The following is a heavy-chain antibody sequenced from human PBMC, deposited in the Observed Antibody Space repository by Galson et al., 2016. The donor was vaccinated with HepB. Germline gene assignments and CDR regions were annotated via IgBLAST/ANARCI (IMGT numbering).Heavy chain of an antibody. Sequence: SVKVSCKASGGTFGSYGISWVRQAPGQGPEWMGGIIPLFGTTNYAQKFQDRVTINADESTSTAYMELSSLRSEDTAVYYCARERTYYYESSDYISYDAFDIWGQGTMVTVSS. D-gene: IGHD3-22*01. J-gene: IGHJ3*02. CDR3: ARERTYYYESSDYISYDAFDI. CDR2: IIPLFGTT. V-gene: IGHV1-69*13. CDR1: GGTFGSYG.